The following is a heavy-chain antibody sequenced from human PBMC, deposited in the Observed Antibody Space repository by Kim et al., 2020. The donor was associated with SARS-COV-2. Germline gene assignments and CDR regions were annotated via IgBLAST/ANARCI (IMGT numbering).Heavy chain of an antibody. V-gene: IGHV1-69*01. CDR2: IIPLLDRP. CDR3: VRGSGSGHHYYYFGMEV. D-gene: IGHD3-10*01. Sequence: KASGDTFNSYAFSWVRQAPGQGLEWMGVIIPLLDRPTYAQKFQGRVAIMADESTEPAYMELSSLRSEYTADYYFVRGSGSGHHYYYFGMEVWGRGPTVSVPS. CDR1: GDTFNSYA. J-gene: IGHJ6*02.